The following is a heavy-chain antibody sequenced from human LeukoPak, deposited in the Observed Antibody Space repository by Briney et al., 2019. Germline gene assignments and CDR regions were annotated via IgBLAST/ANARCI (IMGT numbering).Heavy chain of an antibody. CDR1: GYTFTTYA. CDR3: ARQGALLWFGAYQYYFDY. Sequence: GASVKVSCKTSGYTFTTYAISWVRQAPGQGLEWMGWINPNSGGTNYAQKFQGRVTMTRDTSISTAYMELSRLRSDDTAVYYCARQGALLWFGAYQYYFDYWGQGTLVTVSS. V-gene: IGHV1-2*02. CDR2: INPNSGGT. J-gene: IGHJ4*02. D-gene: IGHD3-10*01.